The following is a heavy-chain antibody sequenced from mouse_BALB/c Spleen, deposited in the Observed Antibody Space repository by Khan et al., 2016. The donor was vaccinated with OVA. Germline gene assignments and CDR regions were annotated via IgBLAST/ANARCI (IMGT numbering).Heavy chain of an antibody. CDR1: NFSLTSYG. CDR2: IWSGGST. Sequence: QVQLKQSGPGLVQPSQSLSITCTVSNFSLTSYGVHWVRQSPGQGLEWLGVIWSGGSTDYNAAFISRLSISKDNSKSQVLFKMNSLQVNDTAIYYCARGNGYFVWYFDVWGAGTTVTVSS. CDR3: ARGNGYFVWYFDV. D-gene: IGHD2-3*01. V-gene: IGHV2-2*02. J-gene: IGHJ1*01.